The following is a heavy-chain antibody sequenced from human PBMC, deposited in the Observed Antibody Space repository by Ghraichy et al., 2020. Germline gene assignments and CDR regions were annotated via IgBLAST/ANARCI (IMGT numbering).Heavy chain of an antibody. V-gene: IGHV4-4*09. Sequence: SETLSLTCTVSGGSISSYYWSWIRQPPGKGLEWIGYIYTSGSTNYNPSLKSRVTISVDTSKNQFSLKLSSVTAADTAVYYCARLLRDGYNWSFDYWGQGTLVTVSS. CDR2: IYTSGST. CDR3: ARLLRDGYNWSFDY. CDR1: GGSISSYY. D-gene: IGHD5-24*01. J-gene: IGHJ4*02.